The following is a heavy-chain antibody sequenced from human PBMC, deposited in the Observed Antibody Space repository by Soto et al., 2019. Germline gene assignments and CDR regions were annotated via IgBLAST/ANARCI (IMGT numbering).Heavy chain of an antibody. J-gene: IGHJ5*02. CDR1: GYTFTYYY. Sequence: ASVKVSFKASGYTFTYYYIHWVRQAPGQGFEWMGWINPSNGNTGYAQKFQGRVTITRDTSATTAFMELGSLRPEDTAVFYCARVAYSGYDSWGQGTLVTSPQ. V-gene: IGHV1-46*01. D-gene: IGHD5-12*01. CDR3: ARVAYSGYDS. CDR2: INPSNGNT.